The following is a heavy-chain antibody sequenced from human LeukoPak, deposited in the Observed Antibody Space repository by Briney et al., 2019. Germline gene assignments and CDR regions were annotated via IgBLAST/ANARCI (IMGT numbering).Heavy chain of an antibody. V-gene: IGHV4-61*01. Sequence: SETLSLTCTVSGGSVSSGSYYWSWIRQPPGKGLEWIGYIYYSGSTNYNPSPKSRVTISVDTSKNQFSLKLSSVTAADTAVYYCARWFGEFLDYWGQGTLVTVSS. J-gene: IGHJ4*02. CDR3: ARWFGEFLDY. CDR2: IYYSGST. D-gene: IGHD3-10*01. CDR1: GGSVSSGSYY.